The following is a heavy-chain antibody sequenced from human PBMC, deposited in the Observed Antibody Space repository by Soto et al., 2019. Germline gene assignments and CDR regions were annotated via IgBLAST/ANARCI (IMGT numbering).Heavy chain of an antibody. Sequence: EVQLLESGGGLVQPGGSLRLSCAASGFTFSSYAMSWVRQAPGKGLEWVSAISGSGGSTYYADSVKGRFTISRDNSKNTLYLQMNILRAQDTAVYYCAKAILASFIYYWGQGTLVTVSS. CDR1: GFTFSSYA. V-gene: IGHV3-23*01. D-gene: IGHD2-2*02. J-gene: IGHJ4*02. CDR2: ISGSGGST. CDR3: AKAILASFIYY.